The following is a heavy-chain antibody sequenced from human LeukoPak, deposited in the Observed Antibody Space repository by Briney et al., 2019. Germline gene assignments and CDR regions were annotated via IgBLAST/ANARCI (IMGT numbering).Heavy chain of an antibody. CDR2: ISYDGSNK. V-gene: IGHV3-30*01. CDR3: ATPIN. J-gene: IGHJ4*02. CDR1: GFTFSSYA. D-gene: IGHD5-12*01. Sequence: GGSLRLSCAASGFTFSSYAMHWVRQAPGKGLEWGAVISYDGSNKYYADSVKGRFTISRDNSKNTLYLQMNSLRAEDTAVYYCATPINWGQGTLVTVSS.